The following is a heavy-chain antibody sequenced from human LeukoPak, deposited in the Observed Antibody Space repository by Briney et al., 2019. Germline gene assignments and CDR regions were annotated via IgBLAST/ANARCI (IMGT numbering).Heavy chain of an antibody. CDR1: GYSFTSYW. Sequence: GESLVISCKGSGYSFTSYWIGWVRQMPGKGLEWMGIIYPGDSDTRYSPSFQGQVTISADKSISTAYLQWSSLKASDSAMYYCARSIAAADYYYYGMDVWGQGTTVTVSS. CDR3: ARSIAAADYYYYGMDV. D-gene: IGHD6-13*01. J-gene: IGHJ6*02. V-gene: IGHV5-51*01. CDR2: IYPGDSDT.